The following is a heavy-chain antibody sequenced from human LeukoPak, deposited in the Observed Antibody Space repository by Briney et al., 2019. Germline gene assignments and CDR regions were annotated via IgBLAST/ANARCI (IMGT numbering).Heavy chain of an antibody. CDR2: IYTSGST. CDR1: GGSISSSSYS. J-gene: IGHJ5*02. CDR3: AREKIGYYDGSGRGWFDP. V-gene: IGHV4-61*02. Sequence: PSDTLSLTCTVSGGSISSSSYSWSWLRQPAGKGLEWIGRIYTSGSTNYNPSLKSRVTISVDTSKNQFSLKLSSVTAADTAVYYCAREKIGYYDGSGRGWFDPWGEGTLVTVS. D-gene: IGHD3-22*01.